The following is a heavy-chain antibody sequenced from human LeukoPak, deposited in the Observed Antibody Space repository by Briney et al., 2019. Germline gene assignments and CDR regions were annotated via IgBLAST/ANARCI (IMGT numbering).Heavy chain of an antibody. Sequence: PSETLSLTCTVSGGSISSYYWSWIRQPPGKGLEWIGYIYHSGSTYYNPSLKSRVTISVDRSKNQFSLKLSSVTAADTAVYYCARGVIAAAAYFDYWGQGTLVTVSS. J-gene: IGHJ4*02. CDR1: GGSISSYY. V-gene: IGHV4-59*12. CDR3: ARGVIAAAAYFDY. CDR2: IYHSGST. D-gene: IGHD6-13*01.